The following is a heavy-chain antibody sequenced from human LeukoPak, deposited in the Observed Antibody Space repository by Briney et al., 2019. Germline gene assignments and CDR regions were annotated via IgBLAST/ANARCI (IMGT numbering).Heavy chain of an antibody. CDR1: GFTFDDYT. Sequence: GGSLRLSCAASGFTFDDYTMHGVRQAPAKDLEWVSLMSWDGGSTYYADSVKDRLTISRDNSKNSLYLQMNSLSTEDPALYFCAKDHYYGSGSYSRWVYFDYWGQGTLVTVSS. CDR2: MSWDGGST. CDR3: AKDHYYGSGSYSRWVYFDY. V-gene: IGHV3-43*01. J-gene: IGHJ4*02. D-gene: IGHD3-10*01.